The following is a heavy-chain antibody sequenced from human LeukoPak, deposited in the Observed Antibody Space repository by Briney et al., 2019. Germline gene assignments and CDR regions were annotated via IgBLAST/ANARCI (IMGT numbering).Heavy chain of an antibody. V-gene: IGHV3-30-3*01. CDR1: GFTFSSYA. CDR2: ISYDGSNK. D-gene: IGHD3-22*01. J-gene: IGHJ4*02. Sequence: QPGRSLRLSCAASGFTFSSYAMHWVRQAPGKGLEWVAVISYDGSNKYYADSVKGRFTISRDNSKNTLYLQMNSRRAEDTAVYYCARGDVLYYDSSGHYDYWGQGTLVTVSS. CDR3: ARGDVLYYDSSGHYDY.